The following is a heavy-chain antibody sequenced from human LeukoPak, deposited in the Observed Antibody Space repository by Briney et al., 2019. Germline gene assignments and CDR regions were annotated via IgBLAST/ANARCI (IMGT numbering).Heavy chain of an antibody. CDR2: INGDRSHS. Sequence: GGSLRLSCAAPGFPFSNYWMTWVRQAPGKELKRVADINGDRSHSYCVDSVKGRFTLSRDNAKNSLFLQMNSLRAEDTAVYYCAKGGKWDVTPFDYWGQGTLVTVSS. J-gene: IGHJ4*02. CDR1: GFPFSNYW. V-gene: IGHV3-7*03. D-gene: IGHD1-26*01. CDR3: AKGGKWDVTPFDY.